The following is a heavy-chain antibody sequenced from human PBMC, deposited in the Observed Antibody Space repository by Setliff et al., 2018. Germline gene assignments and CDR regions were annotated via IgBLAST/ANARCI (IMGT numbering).Heavy chain of an antibody. CDR1: GGSLSSYY. CDR2: IYIGGSA. V-gene: IGHV4-4*07. CDR3: AREQWLDPPGYYYMDV. Sequence: LSLTCTVSGGSLSSYYWSWIRQPAGKGLEWIGHIYIGGSANYNPSLKSRVTMSIDTSKNQFSLKLNSVTAAGMAVYYCAREQWLDPPGYYYMDVWAKGTTVTVSS. D-gene: IGHD6-19*01. J-gene: IGHJ6*03.